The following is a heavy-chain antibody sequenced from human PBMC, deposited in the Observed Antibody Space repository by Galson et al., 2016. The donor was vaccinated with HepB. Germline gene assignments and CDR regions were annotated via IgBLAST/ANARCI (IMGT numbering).Heavy chain of an antibody. CDR1: GGSISSTNW. D-gene: IGHD4-17*01. CDR3: ARDQAGEILRRPLGY. CDR2: IYHSGTT. Sequence: SETLSLTCVVSGGSISSTNWWNWVRQPPGKGLEWIGEIYHSGTTNYNPSLQSRVTLSVDKSNKQCSLKLTSVTAADTAVYYCARDQAGEILRRPLGYWGQGTLVTVS. J-gene: IGHJ4*02. V-gene: IGHV4-4*02.